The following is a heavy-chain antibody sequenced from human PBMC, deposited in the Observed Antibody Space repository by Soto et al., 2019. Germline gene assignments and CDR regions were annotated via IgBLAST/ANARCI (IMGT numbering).Heavy chain of an antibody. V-gene: IGHV3-30*19. D-gene: IGHD2-2*01. CDR1: GLTFSSYG. J-gene: IGHJ5*02. CDR2: IWYDGSNK. Sequence: GGSLRLSCAASGLTFSSYGMHWVRQAPGKGLEWVAVIWYDGSNKYYADYVKGRFTISRDNSKNTLYLQMNSLRAEDTAVYYCARDRAVVVPAAKNWFGPWGEGTLFTVSS. CDR3: ARDRAVVVPAAKNWFGP.